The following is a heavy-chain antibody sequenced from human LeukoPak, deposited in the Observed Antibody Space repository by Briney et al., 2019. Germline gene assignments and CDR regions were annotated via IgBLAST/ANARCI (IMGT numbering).Heavy chain of an antibody. V-gene: IGHV1-18*01. CDR3: ARPDGRGWDALDY. CDR2: ISTYNGNT. CDR1: GYTFASYG. Sequence: GASVKVPCKTSGYTFASYGISWVRQAPGQGLEWLGWISTYNGNTNYAQKVQGRVTMTTDTSTSTAYMELRSLRFDDTAVYYCARPDGRGWDALDYWGQGTLVTVSS. D-gene: IGHD6-19*01. J-gene: IGHJ4*02.